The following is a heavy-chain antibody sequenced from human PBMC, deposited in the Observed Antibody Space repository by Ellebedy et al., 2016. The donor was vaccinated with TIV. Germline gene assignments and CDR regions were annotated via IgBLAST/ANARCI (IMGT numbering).Heavy chain of an antibody. V-gene: IGHV3-23*01. CDR3: AKSLWFGERYWYFDL. J-gene: IGHJ2*01. D-gene: IGHD3-10*01. CDR1: GFTFSSYA. Sequence: GESLKISCAASGFTFSSYAVSWVRQAPGKGLEWVSTIGDRGRSTFYADSVKGRFTISRDNSKNTLYLQMNSLRVDDTAAFYCAKSLWFGERYWYFDLWGRGTLVTVSS. CDR2: IGDRGRST.